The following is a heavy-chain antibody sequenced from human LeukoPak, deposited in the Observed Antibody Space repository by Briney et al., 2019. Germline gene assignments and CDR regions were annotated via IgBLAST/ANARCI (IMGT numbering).Heavy chain of an antibody. J-gene: IGHJ4*02. D-gene: IGHD6-13*01. CDR2: INPNSGGT. CDR3: ARWDKPAAGTDY. CDR1: GYTFTSYG. Sequence: ASVKVSCKASGYTFTSYGISWVRQAPGQGLEWMGWINPNSGGTNYAQKFQGRVTMTRDTSISTAYMELSRLRSDDTAVYYCARWDKPAAGTDYWGQGTLVTVSS. V-gene: IGHV1-2*02.